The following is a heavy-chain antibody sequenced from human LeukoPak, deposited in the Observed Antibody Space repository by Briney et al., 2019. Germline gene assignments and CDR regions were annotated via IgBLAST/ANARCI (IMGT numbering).Heavy chain of an antibody. CDR3: AKTGSQGVYLGYCSGGSCYYFDY. V-gene: IGHV3-23*01. CDR1: GFTFSDYY. D-gene: IGHD2-15*01. Sequence: PGGSLRLSCAASGFTFSDYYMSWVRQAPGKRLEWVSAISGSGGSTYYADSVKGRFTISRDNSKNTLYLQMNSLRAEDTAVYYCAKTGSQGVYLGYCSGGSCYYFDYWGQGTLVTVSS. J-gene: IGHJ4*02. CDR2: ISGSGGST.